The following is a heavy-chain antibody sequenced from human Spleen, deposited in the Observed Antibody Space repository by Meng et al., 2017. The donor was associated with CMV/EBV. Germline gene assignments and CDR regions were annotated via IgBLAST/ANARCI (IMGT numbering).Heavy chain of an antibody. CDR3: AREPSVVNFY. D-gene: IGHD3-22*01. J-gene: IGHJ4*02. Sequence: GESLKISCAASGFIFRGYGMHWVRQAPGKGLEWVAFIRNDGSDKYYADSVKGRFTISRDNPNKMLYVQMNSLRAEDTAVYYCAREPSVVNFYWGQGTLVTVSS. CDR2: IRNDGSDK. V-gene: IGHV3-30*02. CDR1: GFIFRGYG.